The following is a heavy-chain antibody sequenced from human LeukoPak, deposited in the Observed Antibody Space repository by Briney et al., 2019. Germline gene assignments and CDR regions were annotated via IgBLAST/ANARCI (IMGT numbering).Heavy chain of an antibody. J-gene: IGHJ6*03. Sequence: PGGSLRLSCAASGFTFSSYGMHWVRQAPGKGLEWVAFMRYDGSNKYYADSVKGRFTISRDNSKNTLYLQMNSLRAEDTAVYYCAKDRGRGYTYYYYMDVWGKGTTVTVSS. CDR3: AKDRGRGYTYYYYMDV. CDR1: GFTFSSYG. CDR2: MRYDGSNK. D-gene: IGHD5-18*01. V-gene: IGHV3-30*02.